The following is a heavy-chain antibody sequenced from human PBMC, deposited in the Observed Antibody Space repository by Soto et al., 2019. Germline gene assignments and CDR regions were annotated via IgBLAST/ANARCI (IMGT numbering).Heavy chain of an antibody. D-gene: IGHD2-21*02. V-gene: IGHV2-5*02. J-gene: IGHJ6*02. CDR1: GFSFSSIGEG. CDR3: VQSRCGGDCLQSYSSHSYYGLDV. Sequence: QITLKESGPTLVKPTQTLTLTCTFPGFSFSSIGEGVGWIRQPPGKALEWLALIYWDDDKRYSPSLKSRLTITKDTSKNQVVLPMTNMDPVDTATYYCVQSRCGGDCLQSYSSHSYYGLDVWGQGTTVTVSS. CDR2: IYWDDDK.